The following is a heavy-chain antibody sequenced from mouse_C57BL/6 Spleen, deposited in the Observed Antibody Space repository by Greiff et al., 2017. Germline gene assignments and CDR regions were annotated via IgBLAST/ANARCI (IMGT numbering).Heavy chain of an antibody. Sequence: EVQLQQSGAELVKPGASVKLSCTASGFNIKDYYMHWVKQRTEQGLAWIGRIDPEDGDIKYAPKFQGKATLTADTSSNTAYLQLSSLTSEYTAIYYCTRSLTAQARAYWGQGTLVTVSA. V-gene: IGHV14-2*01. D-gene: IGHD3-2*02. J-gene: IGHJ3*01. CDR1: GFNIKDYY. CDR3: TRSLTAQARAY. CDR2: IDPEDGDI.